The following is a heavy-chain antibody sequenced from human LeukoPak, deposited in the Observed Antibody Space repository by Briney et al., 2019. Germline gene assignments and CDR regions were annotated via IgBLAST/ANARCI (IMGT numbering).Heavy chain of an antibody. Sequence: GGSLRLSCAASGFTFSTYSMHWVRQAPGKGLEWVTIISSDGGNKYYADSVKGRFTISRDNSKNTLYLQMNSLRAEDTAVYYCAREGYSYGHGYWGQGTLVTVSS. D-gene: IGHD5-18*01. CDR3: AREGYSYGHGY. V-gene: IGHV3-30*14. CDR1: GFTFSTYS. CDR2: ISSDGGNK. J-gene: IGHJ4*02.